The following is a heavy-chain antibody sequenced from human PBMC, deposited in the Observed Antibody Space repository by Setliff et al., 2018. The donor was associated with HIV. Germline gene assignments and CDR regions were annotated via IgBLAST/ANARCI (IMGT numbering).Heavy chain of an antibody. V-gene: IGHV4-59*11. CDR3: ARGLRVYDSSGYYYRDYYYYYMDV. Sequence: SETLSLTCTVSGGSTSSHYWSWIRQPPGKGLEWIGYIYYSGSTNYNPSLKSRVTISVDTSKNQFSLKLGSVTAADTAVYYCARGLRVYDSSGYYYRDYYYYYMDVWG. CDR2: IYYSGST. CDR1: GGSTSSHY. J-gene: IGHJ6*03. D-gene: IGHD3-22*01.